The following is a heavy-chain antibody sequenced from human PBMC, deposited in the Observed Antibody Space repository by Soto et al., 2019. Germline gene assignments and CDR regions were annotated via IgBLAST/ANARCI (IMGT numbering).Heavy chain of an antibody. CDR1: GFTFSSYA. D-gene: IGHD6-19*01. CDR3: ARRSSGWYFDY. J-gene: IGHJ4*02. Sequence: EVELLESGGGLVQPGGSLRLSCAASGFTFSSYAMSWVRQAPGKGLEWVSVISGIGGSTYYADSVKGRFTISRDNSKNTLYLQMNSLRAEDTAVYYCARRSSGWYFDYWGQGTLVNVSS. V-gene: IGHV3-23*01. CDR2: ISGIGGST.